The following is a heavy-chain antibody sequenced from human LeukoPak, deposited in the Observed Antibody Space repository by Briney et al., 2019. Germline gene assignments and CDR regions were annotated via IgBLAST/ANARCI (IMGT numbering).Heavy chain of an antibody. CDR1: GFTFSSYA. CDR2: ISYDGSNK. Sequence: GGSLRLSCAASGFTFSSYAMHWVRQAPGKGLEWVAVISYDGSNKYYADSVKGRFTISRDNSKDTLYLQMNSLRAEDTAVYYCARDSNLLRFFEWSPNWFGPWGQGTVVTVSS. V-gene: IGHV3-30*01. J-gene: IGHJ5*02. D-gene: IGHD3-3*01. CDR3: ARDSNLLRFFEWSPNWFGP.